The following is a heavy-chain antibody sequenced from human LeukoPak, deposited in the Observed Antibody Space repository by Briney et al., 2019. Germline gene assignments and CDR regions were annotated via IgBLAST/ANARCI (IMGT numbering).Heavy chain of an antibody. D-gene: IGHD3-22*01. CDR3: ARGPNYYDTSGFNFDY. CDR2: INPNSGDT. Sequence: ASVKVSCKASGYTFTGYYLHWVRQATGQGLEWMGWINPNSGDTSYSQKFQSRVTMTRDTSISTASMELSRLSSDDTAVYYCARGPNYYDTSGFNFDYWGQGTLVTVSS. CDR1: GYTFTGYY. J-gene: IGHJ4*02. V-gene: IGHV1-2*02.